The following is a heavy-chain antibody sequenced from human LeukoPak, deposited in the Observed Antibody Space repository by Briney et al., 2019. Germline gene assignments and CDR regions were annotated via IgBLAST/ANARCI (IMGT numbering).Heavy chain of an antibody. Sequence: ASVKVSCKASGYTFTGYYMHWVRQAPGQGLEWMGWINPDSGATNYAQRFQGRVTMTRDTSISTAYMELSRLRSDDTAQYYCARSEMADYWGQGTLVTVSS. CDR1: GYTFTGYY. D-gene: IGHD1-14*01. J-gene: IGHJ4*02. CDR2: INPDSGAT. CDR3: ARSEMADY. V-gene: IGHV1-2*02.